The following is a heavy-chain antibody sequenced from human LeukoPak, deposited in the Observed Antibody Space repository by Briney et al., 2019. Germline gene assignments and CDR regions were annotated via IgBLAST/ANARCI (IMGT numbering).Heavy chain of an antibody. CDR2: IRPDGSEQ. V-gene: IGHV3-7*01. D-gene: IGHD2-15*01. CDR1: GFSFSRYW. Sequence: GGSLRLSCAASGFSFSRYWMSWVRQALGKGLEWVANIRPDGSEQYYMDSVKGRFTISRDNVRNSLYLQMNSLRAQDTAVYYCASPDHYCSSGTCPWGQGTRVTVSS. CDR3: ASPDHYCSSGTCP. J-gene: IGHJ5*02.